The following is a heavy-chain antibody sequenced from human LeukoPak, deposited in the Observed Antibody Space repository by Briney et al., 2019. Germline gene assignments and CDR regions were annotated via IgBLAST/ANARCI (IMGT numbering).Heavy chain of an antibody. CDR2: IKPDGTTK. V-gene: IGHV3-7*01. CDR3: ARDQFDP. J-gene: IGHJ5*02. CDR1: GFPFSSYS. Sequence: GGSLRLSCAASGFPFSSYSMTWVRQAPGKGLEWVANIKPDGTTKFYVDSVKGRFTISRDNALNSLYLQMNSLRAEDTAVYYCARDQFDPWGQGTLVTVSS.